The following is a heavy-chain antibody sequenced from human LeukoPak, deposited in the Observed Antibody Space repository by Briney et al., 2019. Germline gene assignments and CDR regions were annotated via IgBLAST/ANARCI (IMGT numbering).Heavy chain of an antibody. J-gene: IGHJ3*02. CDR1: GGTFRSYA. V-gene: IGHV1-69*13. D-gene: IGHD3-10*01. CDR3: ARDTIPMVRGKSARSSPAFDI. CDR2: IIPICGTT. Sequence: SVKVSCKASGGTFRSYAISWVRQAPGQGLEWMGGIIPICGTTNYAQKFQGRVTITADESTSTAYMELSSLRSEDTAVYYCARDTIPMVRGKSARSSPAFDIWGQGTMVTVSS.